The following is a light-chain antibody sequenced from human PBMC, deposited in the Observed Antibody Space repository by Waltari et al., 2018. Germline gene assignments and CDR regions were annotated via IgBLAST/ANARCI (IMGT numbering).Light chain of an antibody. CDR3: QQYNTQYT. Sequence: DIQMTQSPSTLSAYVGDRVTITCRASQSISSWLAWYQQKPGKAPKLLIYKASSLESGVPSRFSGSGSGTEFTLTISSLQPDDFATYYCQQYNTQYTFGQGTKLEIK. V-gene: IGKV1-5*03. CDR2: KAS. CDR1: QSISSW. J-gene: IGKJ2*01.